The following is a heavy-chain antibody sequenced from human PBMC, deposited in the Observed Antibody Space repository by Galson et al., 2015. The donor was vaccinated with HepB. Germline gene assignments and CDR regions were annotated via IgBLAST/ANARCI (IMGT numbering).Heavy chain of an antibody. CDR1: GFTFSSYS. Sequence: SLRLSCAASGFTFSSYSMNWVRQAPGKGLEWVSSISSSSSYIYYADSVKGRFTISRDNAKNSLYLQMNSLRAEDTAVYYCARDTDAGYPPCSIDYWGQGTLVTVSS. J-gene: IGHJ4*02. CDR2: ISSSSSYI. V-gene: IGHV3-21*01. D-gene: IGHD1-1*01. CDR3: ARDTDAGYPPCSIDY.